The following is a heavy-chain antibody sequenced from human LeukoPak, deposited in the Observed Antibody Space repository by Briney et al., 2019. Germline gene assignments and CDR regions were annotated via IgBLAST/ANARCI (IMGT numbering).Heavy chain of an antibody. Sequence: GGSLRLSCAASEFTFSSYDMHWVRQAPGKGLEWVAVISYDESNEYYADSVKGRFTISRDNSKNTLYLQMNSLRAEDTAVYYCAKEKSRADKNFDYWGQGTLVTVSS. V-gene: IGHV3-30*18. D-gene: IGHD6-25*01. CDR3: AKEKSRADKNFDY. CDR1: EFTFSSYD. J-gene: IGHJ4*02. CDR2: ISYDESNE.